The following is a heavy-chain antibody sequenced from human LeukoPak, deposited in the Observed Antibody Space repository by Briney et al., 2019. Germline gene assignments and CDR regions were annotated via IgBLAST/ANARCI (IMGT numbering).Heavy chain of an antibody. D-gene: IGHD3-3*01. CDR3: ARDPASGYLNYYYYYGMDV. Sequence: GGSLRLSCAASGFTFSSYSMNWVRQAPGKGLEWVSSISSSSSYIYYADSVKGRFTISRDNAENSLYLQMNSLRAEDTAVYYCARDPASGYLNYYYYYGMDVWGQGTTVTVSS. CDR1: GFTFSSYS. V-gene: IGHV3-21*01. CDR2: ISSSSSYI. J-gene: IGHJ6*02.